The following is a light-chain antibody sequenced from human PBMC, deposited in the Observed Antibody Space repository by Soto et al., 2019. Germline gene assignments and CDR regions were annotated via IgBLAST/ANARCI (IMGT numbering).Light chain of an antibody. V-gene: IGKV3-15*01. CDR2: DAS. J-gene: IGKJ4*01. CDR3: QQYNNWPLT. Sequence: EIVMTQSPATLSVSPGERDTLSCRASQSVGSNLAWYQQKPGQAPRLLIYDASTRATGIPARYSGSGSGTEFTLPVSMLQAEDFAIYYCQQYNNWPLTFGGGTKVEIK. CDR1: QSVGSN.